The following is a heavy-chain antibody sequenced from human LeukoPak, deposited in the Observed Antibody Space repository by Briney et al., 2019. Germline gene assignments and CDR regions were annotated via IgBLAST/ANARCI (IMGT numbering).Heavy chain of an antibody. D-gene: IGHD1-26*01. CDR1: GGSISSSSYY. V-gene: IGHV4-39*01. CDR3: ARTTAYSGSYHDAFDI. Sequence: PSETLSLTCTVSGGSISSSSYYWGWIRQPPGKGLEWIGSIYYSGSTYYNPSLKSRVTISVDTSKNQFSLKLSSVTAADTAVYYCARTTAYSGSYHDAFDIWGQGTMVTVSS. CDR2: IYYSGST. J-gene: IGHJ3*02.